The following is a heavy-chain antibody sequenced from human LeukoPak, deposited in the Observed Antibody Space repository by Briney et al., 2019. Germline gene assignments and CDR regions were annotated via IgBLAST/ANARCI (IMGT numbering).Heavy chain of an antibody. CDR1: GGTFSSYV. Sequence: SVKVSCKASGGTFSSYVINWVRQASGQGLEWMGGIIPLFGTANYAQKFQGRVTITTDESTSTAYMELSSLRSEDTAMYYCALQRSIVVVPAACDYWGQGTLVTVSS. CDR3: ALQRSIVVVPAACDY. V-gene: IGHV1-69*05. D-gene: IGHD2-2*01. CDR2: IIPLFGTA. J-gene: IGHJ4*02.